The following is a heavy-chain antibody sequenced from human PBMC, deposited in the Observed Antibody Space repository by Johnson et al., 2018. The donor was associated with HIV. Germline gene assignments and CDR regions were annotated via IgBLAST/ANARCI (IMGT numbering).Heavy chain of an antibody. J-gene: IGHJ3*01. CDR3: ARRTYGTGDSCSSGLGTFDL. CDR1: GFSFSAYG. V-gene: IGHV3-30*02. D-gene: IGHD2-15*01. Sequence: QVQLVESGGGAVQPGGSLRLSCAASGFSFSAYGMHWVRQAPGKGLEWVAFIRYDGSSNFYPDSVKGRFTISRDNSKNTLFLQMNSLKTEDTAVYYCARRTYGTGDSCSSGLGTFDLGGQGTMVTVSS. CDR2: IRYDGSSN.